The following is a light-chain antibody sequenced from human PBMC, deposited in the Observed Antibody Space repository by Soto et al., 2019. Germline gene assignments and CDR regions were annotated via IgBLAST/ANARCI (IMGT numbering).Light chain of an antibody. J-gene: IGKJ3*01. CDR2: DVS. Sequence: STAARAPLSCRASQTVLSNLAWYQQKPGQAPRLLIYDVSSRATGIPARFSGSGSGTDFTLTISGLEPEDVAVYYCQQRSLGTFGPGTKVDIK. CDR1: QTVLSN. CDR3: QQRSLGT. V-gene: IGKV3-11*01.